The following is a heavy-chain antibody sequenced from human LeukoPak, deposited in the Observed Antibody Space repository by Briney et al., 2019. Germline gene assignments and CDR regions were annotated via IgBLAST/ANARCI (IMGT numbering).Heavy chain of an antibody. CDR3: AREYYYGSGSYYLWFDP. Sequence: ASVKVSCKASGYTFTSYGISWVRQAPGQGLEWMGWISAYNGNTNYAQKLQGRVTMTRDTSINTAYLELSSLRSDDTAVYYCAREYYYGSGSYYLWFDPRGQGTLVTVSS. V-gene: IGHV1-18*01. CDR2: ISAYNGNT. D-gene: IGHD3-10*01. CDR1: GYTFTSYG. J-gene: IGHJ5*02.